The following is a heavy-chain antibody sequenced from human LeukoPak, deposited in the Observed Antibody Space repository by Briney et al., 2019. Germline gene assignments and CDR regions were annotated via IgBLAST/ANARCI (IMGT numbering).Heavy chain of an antibody. D-gene: IGHD3-10*01. CDR1: GFTFSSYA. CDR3: AKGLPGLLWSGELQPKLLTLDY. Sequence: PGGSLRLSCAASGFTFSSYAMSWVRQAPGKGLEWVSAISGSGGSTYYADSVKGRFTISRDNSKNTLYLQMNSLRAEDTAVYYCAKGLPGLLWSGELQPKLLTLDYWGQGTLVTVSS. J-gene: IGHJ4*02. CDR2: ISGSGGST. V-gene: IGHV3-23*01.